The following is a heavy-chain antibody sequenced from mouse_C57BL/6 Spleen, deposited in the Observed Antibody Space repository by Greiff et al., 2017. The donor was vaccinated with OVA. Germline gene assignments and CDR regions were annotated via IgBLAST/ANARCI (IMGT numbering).Heavy chain of an antibody. CDR1: GFTFSSYA. CDR3: TRELRGYAMDY. V-gene: IGHV5-9-1*02. Sequence: DVMLVESGEGLVKPGGSLKLSCAASGFTFSSYAMSWVRQTPEKRLEWVAYISSGGDYIYYADTVKGRFTISRDNARNTLDLQMSSLKSEDTAMYYCTRELRGYAMDYWGQGTSVTVSS. CDR2: ISSGGDYI. J-gene: IGHJ4*01.